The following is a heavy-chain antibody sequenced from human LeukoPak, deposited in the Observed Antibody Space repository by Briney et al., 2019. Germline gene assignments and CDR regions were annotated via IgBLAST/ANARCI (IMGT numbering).Heavy chain of an antibody. CDR1: GFTFSSYW. J-gene: IGHJ4*02. CDR2: INQDGSEK. V-gene: IGHV3-7*01. D-gene: IGHD6-19*01. Sequence: GGSLRLSCAASGFTFSSYWMTWVRQAPGKGLEWVANINQDGSEKHSVDSVRGRFTISRDNAKNSLYLQMNSLRVEDTAVYYCAREVDSSGWHEDPITGYFDYWGQGTLVTVSS. CDR3: AREVDSSGWHEDPITGYFDY.